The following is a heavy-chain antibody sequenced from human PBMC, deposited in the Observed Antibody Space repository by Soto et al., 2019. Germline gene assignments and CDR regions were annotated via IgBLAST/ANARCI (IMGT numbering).Heavy chain of an antibody. Sequence: GGSLRLSCAASGFTFSSYGMHWVRQAPGKGLEWVAVIWYDGSNKYYADSVKGRFTISRDNSKNTLYLQMNSLRAEDTAVYSCARDRVATRGPYYYYGMDVWGQGTTVTAP. CDR2: IWYDGSNK. J-gene: IGHJ6*02. CDR3: ARDRVATRGPYYYYGMDV. V-gene: IGHV3-33*01. D-gene: IGHD5-12*01. CDR1: GFTFSSYG.